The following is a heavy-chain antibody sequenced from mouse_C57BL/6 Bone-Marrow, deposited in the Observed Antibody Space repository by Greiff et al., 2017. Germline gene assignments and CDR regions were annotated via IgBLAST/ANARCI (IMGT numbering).Heavy chain of an antibody. J-gene: IGHJ3*01. CDR1: GYTFTSYS. CDR2: INPGSGDT. D-gene: IGHD6-2*01. V-gene: IGHV1-54*01. Sequence: QVQLQQSGAELVRPGASVKLSCKASGYTFTSYSMDWVKQRPGQGLEWIGEINPGSGDTNYNQKFKGKATLTVDKSSSTAYMQLSSLTSEDSAVYYCARGGSLFAYWGQGTLVTVSA. CDR3: ARGGSLFAY.